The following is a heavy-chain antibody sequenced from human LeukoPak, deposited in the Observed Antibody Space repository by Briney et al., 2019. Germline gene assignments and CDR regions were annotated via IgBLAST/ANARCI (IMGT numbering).Heavy chain of an antibody. CDR2: INTNTGNP. J-gene: IGHJ4*02. Sequence: ASVKVSCKASGYTFTSYGISWVRQAPGQGLEWMGWINTNTGNPTYAQGFTGRFVFSLDTSVSTAYLQISSLKAEDTAVYYCARVDTMVRGVIHFDYWGQGTLVTVSS. D-gene: IGHD3-10*01. CDR3: ARVDTMVRGVIHFDY. V-gene: IGHV7-4-1*02. CDR1: GYTFTSYG.